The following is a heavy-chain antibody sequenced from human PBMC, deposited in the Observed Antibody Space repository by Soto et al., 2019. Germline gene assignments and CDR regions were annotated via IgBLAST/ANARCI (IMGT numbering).Heavy chain of an antibody. J-gene: IGHJ4*02. D-gene: IGHD3-3*01. Sequence: SVKVSCKASGYTFTSYGISWVRQAPGQGLEWMGGIIPIFGTANYAQKFQGRVTITADESTSTAYMELSSLRSEDTAVYYCATSSRGTLDFWSGYLPFDYWGQGTLVTVS. V-gene: IGHV1-69*13. CDR2: IIPIFGTA. CDR3: ATSSRGTLDFWSGYLPFDY. CDR1: GYTFTSYG.